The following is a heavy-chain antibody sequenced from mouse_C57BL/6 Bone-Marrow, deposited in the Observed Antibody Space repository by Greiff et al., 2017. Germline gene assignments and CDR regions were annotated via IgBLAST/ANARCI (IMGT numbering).Heavy chain of an antibody. V-gene: IGHV1-7*01. CDR3: ARFGESWDDGGGFAY. CDR2: INPSSGYT. Sequence: QVQLQQSGAELAKPGASVKLSCKASGYTFTSYWMHWVKQRPGQGLEWIGYINPSSGYTKYNQKFKDKATLTADKSSSTAYMKLSSLTYEDSAVYYCARFGESWDDGGGFAYWGQGTLVTVSA. CDR1: GYTFTSYW. J-gene: IGHJ3*01. D-gene: IGHD4-1*01.